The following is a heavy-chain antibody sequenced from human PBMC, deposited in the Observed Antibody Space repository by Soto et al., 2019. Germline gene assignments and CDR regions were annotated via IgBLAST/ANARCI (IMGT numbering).Heavy chain of an antibody. CDR1: GFSLTTSGVG. V-gene: IGHV2-5*02. J-gene: IGHJ4*02. Sequence: QITLNESGPTVVRPTEPLTLTCRFTGFSLTTSGVGVGWLRQSPGKAPEWLALTYWDADKRYSASLKSRLTITKETSKNQVVLTVSDLDPTDTATYYCAHRVLRTVFGLVTTTAIYFDFWGQGTPVAVSS. CDR2: TYWDADK. CDR3: AHRVLRTVFGLVTTTAIYFDF. D-gene: IGHD3-3*01.